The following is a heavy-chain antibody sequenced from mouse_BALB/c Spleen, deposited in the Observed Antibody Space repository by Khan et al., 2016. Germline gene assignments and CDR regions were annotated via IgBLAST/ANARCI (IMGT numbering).Heavy chain of an antibody. Sequence: VQLKQSGPELVKPGASVKISCKASGYFFTDYFMNWVMQSPGKSLEWIGRINPYNGDTFFNQKFKDKATLTVDKSSSTAHMELRSLASEDSAVYFGARGGFRYEFAYWGQGTLVTVSA. J-gene: IGHJ3*01. D-gene: IGHD2-14*01. CDR3: ARGGFRYEFAY. CDR1: GYFFTDYF. V-gene: IGHV1-20*02. CDR2: INPYNGDT.